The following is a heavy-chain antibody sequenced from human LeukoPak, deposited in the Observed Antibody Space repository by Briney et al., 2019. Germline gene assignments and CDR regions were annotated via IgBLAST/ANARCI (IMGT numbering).Heavy chain of an antibody. J-gene: IGHJ5*02. CDR1: GFIFSSYW. CDR3: ARDRTGDNWFDP. Sequence: GGSLRLSCAASGFIFSSYWMHWVRHAPGKGLAWVSRINTDGSSTSYADSVKGRFTISRDNAKNTLYLQMNSLRAEDTAVYYCARDRTGDNWFDPWGQGTLVTVSS. V-gene: IGHV3-74*01. CDR2: INTDGSST. D-gene: IGHD1-14*01.